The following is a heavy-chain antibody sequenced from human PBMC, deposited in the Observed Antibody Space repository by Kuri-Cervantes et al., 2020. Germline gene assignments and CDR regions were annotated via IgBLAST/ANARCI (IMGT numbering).Heavy chain of an antibody. CDR3: ARGTLRFGEPKLWY. V-gene: IGHV3-9*01. CDR1: GFTFDDYA. D-gene: IGHD3-10*01. J-gene: IGHJ4*02. Sequence: SLKISCAASGFTFDDYAMHWVRQAPGKGLEWVSGISWNSGSTYYADSVKGRFTISRDNSKNTLYLQMDSLRAEDTAVYYCARGTLRFGEPKLWYWGQGTLVTVSS. CDR2: ISWNSGST.